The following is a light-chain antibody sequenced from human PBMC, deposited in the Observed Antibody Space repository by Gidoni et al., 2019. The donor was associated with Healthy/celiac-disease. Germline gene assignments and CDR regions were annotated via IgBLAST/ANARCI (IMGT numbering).Light chain of an antibody. CDR3: QQRSNWPPLT. CDR1: QSVSSY. V-gene: IGKV3-11*01. CDR2: DAS. J-gene: IGKJ4*01. Sequence: EIALTQSPATLSSSPGERANLSCRASQSVSSYLAWYQQKPGHAPRLLIYDASNRATGIPARFSSSGSGTDFTLTISSLEPEDFAVYYCQQRSNWPPLTFGGGTKVEIK.